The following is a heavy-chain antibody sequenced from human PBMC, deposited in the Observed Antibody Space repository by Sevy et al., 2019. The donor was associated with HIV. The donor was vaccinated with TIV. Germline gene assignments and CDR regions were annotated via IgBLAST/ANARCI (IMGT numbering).Heavy chain of an antibody. CDR1: GYTFTSYD. D-gene: IGHD6-19*01. CDR3: ARAAVAGNGIFDY. CDR2: MNPNSGNT. V-gene: IGHV1-8*01. Sequence: ASVKVSCKASGYTFTSYDINWVRQATGQGLEWMGWMNPNSGNTGYAQKFQGRVTMTRNTSISTAYMELSSLRSGDTAVYYCARAAVAGNGIFDYWGQGTLVTVSS. J-gene: IGHJ4*02.